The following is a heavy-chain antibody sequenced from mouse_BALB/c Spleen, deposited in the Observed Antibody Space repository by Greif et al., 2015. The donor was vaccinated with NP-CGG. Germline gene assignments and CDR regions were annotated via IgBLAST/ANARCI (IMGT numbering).Heavy chain of an antibody. CDR1: GFTFSSYA. Sequence: EVMLVESGGGLVKPGGSLKLSCAASGFTFSSYAMSWVRQTPEKRLEWVATISSGGSYTYYPDSVKGRFTISRDNAKNTLYLQMSSLRSEDTAMYYCARRDYGNYGYWGQGTLVTVSA. D-gene: IGHD2-1*01. V-gene: IGHV5-9-1*01. J-gene: IGHJ3*01. CDR3: ARRDYGNYGY. CDR2: ISSGGSYT.